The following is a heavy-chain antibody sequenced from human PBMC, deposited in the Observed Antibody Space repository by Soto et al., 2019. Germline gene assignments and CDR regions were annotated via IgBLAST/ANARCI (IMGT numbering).Heavy chain of an antibody. D-gene: IGHD3-10*01. V-gene: IGHV3-74*01. J-gene: IGHJ6*02. Sequence: PGGSRRLSCAASGFSFDTYWMHWVRQAPGKGLVWVSRINGVGSSTSYADFVNGRVTISRDNAKNTLYLQMNSLRAEDTAVYYCARVAGGHGLDVWGQGTTVTVSS. CDR1: GFSFDTYW. CDR3: ARVAGGHGLDV. CDR2: INGVGSST.